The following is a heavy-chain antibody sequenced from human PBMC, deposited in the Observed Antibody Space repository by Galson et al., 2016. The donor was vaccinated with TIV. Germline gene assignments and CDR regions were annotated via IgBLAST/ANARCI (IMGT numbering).Heavy chain of an antibody. CDR2: ISSTGILT. V-gene: IGHV3-11*05. Sequence: SLRLSCAVSGFSFSDYYMIWVRQAPGKGLQWVSYISSTGILTNYADSVKGLFTVSRDNAKGSLFLQMNSLRAEDTALYYCVRGSLDVWGQGTFVTVSS. CDR1: GFSFSDYY. J-gene: IGHJ4*02. CDR3: VRGSLDV.